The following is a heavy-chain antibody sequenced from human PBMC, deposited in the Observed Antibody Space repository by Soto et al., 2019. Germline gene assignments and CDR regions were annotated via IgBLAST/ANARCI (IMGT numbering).Heavy chain of an antibody. CDR3: ARGGAISWTVFDY. CDR2: MSTSGST. Sequence: SETLSLTCTVSGDSISSYYWTWIRQPAGKGLEWIGRMSTSGSTTYNPSPKSRVIMSVDTSKNQVSLKVTSVTAADTAVYYCARGGAISWTVFDYWGQGALVTVSS. D-gene: IGHD3-16*02. J-gene: IGHJ4*02. CDR1: GDSISSYY. V-gene: IGHV4-4*07.